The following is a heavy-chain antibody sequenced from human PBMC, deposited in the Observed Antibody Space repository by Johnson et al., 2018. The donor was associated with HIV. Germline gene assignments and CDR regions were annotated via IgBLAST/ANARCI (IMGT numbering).Heavy chain of an antibody. Sequence: VQLVESGGGLVQPGGSLRLSCAASGFTFDDYGMSWVRQAPGKGLEWVSGINWNGGNTDYADSVKGRFTISRDNAKNSLYLQMNSLRAEDTALYYCARVQILADDVFNIWGQGTMVTVSS. J-gene: IGHJ3*02. CDR3: ARVQILADDVFNI. V-gene: IGHV3-20*04. D-gene: IGHD3-3*02. CDR1: GFTFDDYG. CDR2: INWNGGNT.